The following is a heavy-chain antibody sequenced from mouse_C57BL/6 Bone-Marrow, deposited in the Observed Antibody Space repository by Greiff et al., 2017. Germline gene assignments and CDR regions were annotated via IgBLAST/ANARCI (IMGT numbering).Heavy chain of an antibody. CDR2: IYPGSGST. V-gene: IGHV1-66*01. CDR1: GYSFTSYY. CDR3: ARGYGYCVAWFAS. Sequence: QVQLQQSGPELVKPGASVKISCKASGYSFTSYYIHWVKQRPGQGLEWIGDIYPGSGSTNYNEKFKSKATLTVDTSSSTAYMQLSSLTSEDSAVYYCARGYGYCVAWFASWGQGALVTVSA. D-gene: IGHD2-2*01. J-gene: IGHJ3*01.